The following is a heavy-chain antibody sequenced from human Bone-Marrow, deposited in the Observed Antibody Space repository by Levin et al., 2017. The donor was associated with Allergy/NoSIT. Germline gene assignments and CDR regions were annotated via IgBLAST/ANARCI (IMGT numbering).Heavy chain of an antibody. CDR2: IYYSGST. CDR3: ARLSYYDFWSGYFPTYYDYGMDV. J-gene: IGHJ6*02. D-gene: IGHD3-3*01. V-gene: IGHV4-59*08. CDR1: GGSISSYY. Sequence: SETLSLTCTVSGGSISSYYWSWIRQPPGKGLEWIGYIYYSGSTNYNPSLKSRVTISVDTSKNQFSLKLSSVTAADTAVYYCARLSYYDFWSGYFPTYYDYGMDVWGQGTTVTVSS.